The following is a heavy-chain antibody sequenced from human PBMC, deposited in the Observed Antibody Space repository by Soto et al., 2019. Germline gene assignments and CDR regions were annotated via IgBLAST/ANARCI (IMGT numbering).Heavy chain of an antibody. CDR2: IFHSGST. D-gene: IGHD4-17*01. CDR3: ARGGVYGDYDWYFDL. J-gene: IGHJ2*01. Sequence: QVQVQESGPGMVKPSETLSLTCTVSGDSIRNNYWNWIRQPPGAGLEWIGYIFHSGSTNYNPSLKTLVTISLDTSNNQVSLKLSSVAAADTAIYYCARGGVYGDYDWYFDLWGHGTLVTVSS. CDR1: GDSIRNNY. V-gene: IGHV4-59*01.